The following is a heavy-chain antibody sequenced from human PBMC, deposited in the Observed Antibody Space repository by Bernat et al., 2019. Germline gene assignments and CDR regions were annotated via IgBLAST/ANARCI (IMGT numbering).Heavy chain of an antibody. V-gene: IGHV1-3*04. J-gene: IGHJ4*02. CDR2: INTVNGNT. D-gene: IGHD6-19*01. CDR3: ARGSFDYRSGWYYFDY. Sequence: QVQLVQSGAEVKKPGASVKVSCKASGYTFTTYAMHWVRQAPGQRLEWMGWINTVNGNTKYSQKFQGRVTITRDTSASTAYMELSSLRSEDTAVYYCARGSFDYRSGWYYFDYWGQGTLVTVSS. CDR1: GYTFTTYA.